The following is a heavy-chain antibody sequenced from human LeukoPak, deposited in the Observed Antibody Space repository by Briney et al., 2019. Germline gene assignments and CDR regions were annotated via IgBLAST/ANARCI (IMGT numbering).Heavy chain of an antibody. Sequence: SETLSLACTVSGGFISDYYWGWMSQPPGKGLEGIRSIYYSGRTYYNPSLKSRVTILVDTSKNQFSLKLSSVTAADTAVYYCARGKAATSPAHTIFDPWGQGTLVTVSS. D-gene: IGHD6-13*01. V-gene: IGHV4-39*07. J-gene: IGHJ5*02. CDR1: GGFISDYY. CDR2: IYYSGRT. CDR3: ARGKAATSPAHTIFDP.